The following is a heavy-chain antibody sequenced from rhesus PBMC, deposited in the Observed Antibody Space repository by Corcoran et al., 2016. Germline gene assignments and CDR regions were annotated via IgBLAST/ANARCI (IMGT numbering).Heavy chain of an antibody. CDR1: GGSISSGYG. CDR3: TKSEYSGGADYFDY. CDR2: VYSRKGNT. Sequence: QVQLKESGPGLVKPSETLSLTCAVSGGSISSGYGWGWIRQPPGKGLEWIVTVYSRKGNTYYDPSRKSRVTISKDTSKNQFSLKLSSVTAADTAVDYCTKSEYSGGADYFDYWGQGVLVTVSS. D-gene: IGHD6-37*01. V-gene: IGHV4S7*01. J-gene: IGHJ4*01.